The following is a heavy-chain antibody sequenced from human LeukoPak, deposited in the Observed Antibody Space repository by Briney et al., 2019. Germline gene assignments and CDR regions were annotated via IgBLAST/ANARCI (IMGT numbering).Heavy chain of an antibody. CDR2: IYHSGST. CDR3: AKTNYDILTGYYRGMDV. V-gene: IGHV4-4*02. Sequence: PSGTLSPTCAVSGGSISSSNWWSWVRQPPGEGLEWIGEIYHSGSTNYNPSLKSRVTISVDKSKNQFSLKLSSVTAADTAVYYCAKTNYDILTGYYRGMDVWGQGTTVTVSS. CDR1: GGSISSSNW. J-gene: IGHJ6*02. D-gene: IGHD3-9*01.